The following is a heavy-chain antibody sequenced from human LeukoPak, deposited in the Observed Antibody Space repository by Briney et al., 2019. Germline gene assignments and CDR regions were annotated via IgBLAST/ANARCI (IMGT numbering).Heavy chain of an antibody. J-gene: IGHJ5*02. V-gene: IGHV4-4*02. CDR2: IYHSGST. CDR3: AREDWGPPDNNWFDP. CDR1: GGSISSSNW. Sequence: SSETLSLTCAVSGGSISSSNWWSWVRQPPGKGLEWIGEIYHSGSTNYNPSLKSRVAISVDKSKNQFSLKLSSVTAADTAVYYCAREDWGPPDNNWFDPWGQGTLVTVSS. D-gene: IGHD7-27*01.